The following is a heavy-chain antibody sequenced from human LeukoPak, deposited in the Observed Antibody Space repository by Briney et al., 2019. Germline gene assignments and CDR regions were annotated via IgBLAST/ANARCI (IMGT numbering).Heavy chain of an antibody. D-gene: IGHD5-18*01. J-gene: IGHJ3*01. CDR1: GYTFTSYD. Sequence: ASVKVSCKASGYTFTSYDINWVRQATGQGLEWMGWMNPNSGNTGYAQKFQGRVTITRNTSISTAYMELSSLRSEDTAVYYCARDPAPYTAMIYWGQGTMVTVSS. V-gene: IGHV1-8*03. CDR2: MNPNSGNT. CDR3: ARDPAPYTAMIY.